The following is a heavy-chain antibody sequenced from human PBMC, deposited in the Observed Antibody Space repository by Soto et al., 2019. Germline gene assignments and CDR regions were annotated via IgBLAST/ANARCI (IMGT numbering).Heavy chain of an antibody. CDR1: GGSVSSGSYY. CDR2: IYYSGST. V-gene: IGHV4-61*01. Sequence: SETLSLTCTVSGGSVSSGSYYWSWIRQPPGKGLEWIGYIYYSGSTNYNPSLKSRVTISVDTSKNQFSLKLSSVTAADTAVYYCARDWSSTWYFDYWGQGTLVTVS. CDR3: ARDWSSTWYFDY. J-gene: IGHJ4*02. D-gene: IGHD1-26*01.